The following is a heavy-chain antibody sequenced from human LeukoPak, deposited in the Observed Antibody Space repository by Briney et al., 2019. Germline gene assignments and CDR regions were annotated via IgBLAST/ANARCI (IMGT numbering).Heavy chain of an antibody. CDR2: VDPEDGET. CDR3: ATNGGGVCSSTSCFLDP. CDR1: GYTFTDYY. D-gene: IGHD2-2*01. V-gene: IGHV1-69-2*01. J-gene: IGHJ5*02. Sequence: ASVKISCKVSGYTFTDYYMHWVQQAPGKGLEWMGLVDPEDGETIYAEKFQGRVTITADTSTDTAYMELSSLRSEDTAVYYCATNGGGVCSSTSCFLDPWGREPWSPSPQ.